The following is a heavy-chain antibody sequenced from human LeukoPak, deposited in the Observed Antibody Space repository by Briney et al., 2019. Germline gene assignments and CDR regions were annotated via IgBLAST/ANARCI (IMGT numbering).Heavy chain of an antibody. V-gene: IGHV3-30-3*02. J-gene: IGHJ4*02. Sequence: RGSLRLSCAASGFTFSSYAMHWVRQAPGKGLEWVAVISYDGSNKYYADSVKGRFTISRDNSKNTLYLQMNSLRAEDTAVYYCAKPPYGNSDYYPFDSWGQGTLVSVSS. CDR3: AKPPYGNSDYYPFDS. CDR2: ISYDGSNK. CDR1: GFTFSSYA. D-gene: IGHD3-22*01.